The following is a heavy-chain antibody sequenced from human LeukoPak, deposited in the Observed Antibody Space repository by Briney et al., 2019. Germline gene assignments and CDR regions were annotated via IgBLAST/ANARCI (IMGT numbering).Heavy chain of an antibody. D-gene: IGHD6-6*01. CDR2: IIPILGIA. V-gene: IGHV1-69*04. Sequence: ASVKVSCKASGYTFTSYYMHWVRQAPGQGLEWMGRIIPILGIANYAQKFQGRVTITADKSTSTAYMELSSLRSEDTAVYYCARGDSSSSEIYGMDVWGQGTTVTVSS. CDR3: ARGDSSSSEIYGMDV. CDR1: GYTFTSYY. J-gene: IGHJ6*02.